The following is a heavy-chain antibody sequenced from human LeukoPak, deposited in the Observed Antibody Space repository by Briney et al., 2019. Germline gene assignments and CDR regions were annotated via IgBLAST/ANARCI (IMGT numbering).Heavy chain of an antibody. CDR3: ARVGDSIAVAGGVFGFDY. D-gene: IGHD6-19*01. Sequence: PSETLSLTCTVSGGPISSYYWSWIRQPPGKGLEWFGYIYYSGSTNYNPSLKSRVTISVDTSKNQFSLKLSSVTAADTAVYYCARVGDSIAVAGGVFGFDYWGQGTLVTVSS. V-gene: IGHV4-59*08. CDR2: IYYSGST. CDR1: GGPISSYY. J-gene: IGHJ4*02.